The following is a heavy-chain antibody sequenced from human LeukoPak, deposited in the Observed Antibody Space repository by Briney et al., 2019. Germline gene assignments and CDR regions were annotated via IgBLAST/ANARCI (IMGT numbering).Heavy chain of an antibody. CDR2: INHSGST. D-gene: IGHD6-19*01. V-gene: IGHV4-34*01. CDR3: ARASSGWNKDFDY. Sequence: SETLSLTCAVYGGSFSGYYRSWIRQPPGKGLEWIGEINHSGSTNYNPSLKSRVTISVDTSKNQFSLKLSSVTAADTAVYYCARASSGWNKDFDYWGQGTLVTVSS. CDR1: GGSFSGYY. J-gene: IGHJ4*02.